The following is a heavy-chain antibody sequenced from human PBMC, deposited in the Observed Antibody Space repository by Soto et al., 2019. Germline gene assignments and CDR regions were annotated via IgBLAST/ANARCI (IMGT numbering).Heavy chain of an antibody. V-gene: IGHV3-30*18. CDR2: ISYDGSNK. Sequence: GGSLRLSCAASGFTFSSYGMHWVRQAPGKGLEWVAVISYDGSNKYYADSVKGRFTISRDNSKNTLYLQMNSLRAEDTAVYYCAKDLSDEGAFDIWGQGTMVTVSS. CDR3: AKDLSDEGAFDI. CDR1: GFTFSSYG. J-gene: IGHJ3*02.